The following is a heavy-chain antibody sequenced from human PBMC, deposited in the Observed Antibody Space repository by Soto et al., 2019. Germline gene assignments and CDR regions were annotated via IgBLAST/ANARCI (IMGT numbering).Heavy chain of an antibody. D-gene: IGHD3-3*01. CDR1: GYTFTSYG. V-gene: IGHV1-18*01. CDR2: ISAYNGNT. CDR3: ARVVPPGPRPPCGVVIIGWFDT. Sequence: ASVKVSCKASGYTFTSYGISWVRRAPGQGLEWMGWISAYNGNTNYAQKLQGRVTMTTDASTSTAYMELRSLRSDDTAVYYCARVVPPGPRPPCGVVIIGWFDTWGQGTLVTVSS. J-gene: IGHJ5*02.